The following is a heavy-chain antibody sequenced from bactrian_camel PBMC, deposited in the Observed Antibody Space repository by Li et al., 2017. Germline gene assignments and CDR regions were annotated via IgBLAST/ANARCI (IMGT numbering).Heavy chain of an antibody. D-gene: IGHD6*01. CDR3: AAGPWYTDEYLY. CDR2: INYTGTT. V-gene: IGHV3S53*01. CDR1: RDVFIISY. J-gene: IGHJ4*01. Sequence: HVQLVESGGGSVKSGGSLRLSCTASRDVFIISYQWAWFRQGRGPRREGLAAINYTGTTTYAESVKGRFAISQDNARNTVYLQMNNLKSEDTDMYYCAAGPWYTDEYLYWGQGTQVTVS.